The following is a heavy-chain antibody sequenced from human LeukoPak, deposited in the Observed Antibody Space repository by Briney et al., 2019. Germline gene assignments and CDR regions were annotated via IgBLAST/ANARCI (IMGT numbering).Heavy chain of an antibody. CDR3: ARGRGSGWYRDNWFDP. CDR2: MNPNSGNT. V-gene: IGHV1-8*01. CDR1: GYTFTSYD. J-gene: IGHJ5*02. Sequence: ASVKVSCKASGYTFTSYDINWVRQATGQGLEWMGWMNPNSGNTGYAQKFQGRVTMTRNTSISTAYMELSNLRSEDTAVYYCARGRGSGWYRDNWFDPWGQGTLVTVSS. D-gene: IGHD6-19*01.